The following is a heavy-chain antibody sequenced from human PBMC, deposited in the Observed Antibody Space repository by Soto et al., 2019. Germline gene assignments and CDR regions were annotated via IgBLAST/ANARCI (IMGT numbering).Heavy chain of an antibody. CDR1: GGSTTSDY. Sequence: SGGSTTSDYWSWIRQPPGKGLEWLGYIFHSLGAKYNPSLGSRGTISLDTSKNQLSLSLRSVTAADTAIYFCVRDLNGSGDYWGQGTLVTVSS. V-gene: IGHV4-59*01. CDR3: VRDLNGSGDY. CDR2: IFHSLGA. D-gene: IGHD3-10*01. J-gene: IGHJ4*02.